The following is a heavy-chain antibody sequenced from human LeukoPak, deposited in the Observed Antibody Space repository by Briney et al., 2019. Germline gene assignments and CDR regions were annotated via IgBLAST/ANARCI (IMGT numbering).Heavy chain of an antibody. V-gene: IGHV1-69*13. CDR2: IIPIFGTA. Sequence: ASVKVSCKASGGTFSSYAISWVRQAPGQGLEWMGGIIPIFGTANYAQKFQGRVTITADESTSTAYMELSSLRSEDAAVYYCARNDILYWYFDLWGRGTLVTVSS. CDR3: ARNDILYWYFDL. CDR1: GGTFSSYA. D-gene: IGHD3-9*01. J-gene: IGHJ2*01.